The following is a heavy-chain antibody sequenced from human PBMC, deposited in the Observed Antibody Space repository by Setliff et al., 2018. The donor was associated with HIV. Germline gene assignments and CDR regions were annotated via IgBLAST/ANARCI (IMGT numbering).Heavy chain of an antibody. CDR1: GFTFSSYS. V-gene: IGHV3-48*01. J-gene: IGHJ4*02. CDR3: ARDLNWGFDY. CDR2: ISGDTRII. D-gene: IGHD7-27*01. Sequence: GGSLRLSCAASGFTFSSYSMNWVRQAPGKGLEWVSYISGDTRIINYADSVKGRFTISRDNAKNSLYLQMNGLRVEDTALYYCARDLNWGFDYWGQGTLVTVSS.